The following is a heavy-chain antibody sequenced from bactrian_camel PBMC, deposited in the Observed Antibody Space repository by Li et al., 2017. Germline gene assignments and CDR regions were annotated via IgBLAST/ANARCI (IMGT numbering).Heavy chain of an antibody. Sequence: HVQLVESGGGLVQPGGSLRLSCAASGFTFSRRWMYWVRQAPGKGLEWVSTINSGGGSTYYADSVKGRFTISRDNAKNTLYLQLNSLKTEDTAMYYCATLRGWAANYWGQGTQVTVS. J-gene: IGHJ4*01. V-gene: IGHV3S1*01. CDR1: GFTFSRRW. CDR3: ATLRGWAANY. CDR2: INSGGGST. D-gene: IGHD5*01.